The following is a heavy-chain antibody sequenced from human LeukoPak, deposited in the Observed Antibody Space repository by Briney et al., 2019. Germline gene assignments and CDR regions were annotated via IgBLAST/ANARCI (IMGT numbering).Heavy chain of an antibody. CDR2: TYYRSKWYN. J-gene: IGHJ6*03. CDR3: ARGPQLVGYYYIDV. D-gene: IGHD1-1*01. Sequence: SQTLSLTCAISDYSVSSNSAAWNWIRQSPSRGLEWLGRTYYRSKWYNDYAVSVKSRITINPDTSKNQFSLQLNSVTSEDTAVYYCARGPQLVGYYYIDVWGKGTTVTVSS. V-gene: IGHV6-1*01. CDR1: DYSVSSNSAA.